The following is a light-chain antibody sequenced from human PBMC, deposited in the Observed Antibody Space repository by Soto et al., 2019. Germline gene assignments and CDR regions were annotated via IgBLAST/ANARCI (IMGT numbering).Light chain of an antibody. J-gene: IGLJ2*01. CDR1: NIGSKS. Sequence: SYELTQPPSVSVAPGQTARITCGGNNIGSKSVHWYQQKPGQAPVLVVYDDGDRPSGIPERFSGSNSGNTATLTISRVEAGDEADYCCQVWDSSSDHVVFGGGTKLTVL. V-gene: IGLV3-21*02. CDR2: DDG. CDR3: QVWDSSSDHVV.